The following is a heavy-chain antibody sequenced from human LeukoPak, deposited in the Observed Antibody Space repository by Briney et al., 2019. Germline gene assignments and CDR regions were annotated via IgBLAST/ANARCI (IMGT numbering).Heavy chain of an antibody. V-gene: IGHV3-7*01. Sequence: GGSLRLSCAASGFTFSSYAMSWVRQAPGKGLEWVANIKQDGSEKYYVDSVKGRFTISRDNAKNSLYLQMNSLRAEDTAVYYCARVVHNWFDPWGQGTLVTVSS. CDR3: ARVVHNWFDP. D-gene: IGHD6-13*01. CDR1: GFTFSSYA. CDR2: IKQDGSEK. J-gene: IGHJ5*02.